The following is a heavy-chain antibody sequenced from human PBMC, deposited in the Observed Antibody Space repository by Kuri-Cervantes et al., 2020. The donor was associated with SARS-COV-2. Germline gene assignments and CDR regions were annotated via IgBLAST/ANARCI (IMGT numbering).Heavy chain of an antibody. D-gene: IGHD3-10*02. Sequence: GGSLRLSCTASGFTFTNHAMSWIRQAPGTGLEWVSVIPSGGNSYYPISVRGRFTISRDNSKNTVYLEMNTLRAEDTARYYCVSGEDTSTPDFDHWGLGTLVTVSS. CDR1: GFTFTNHA. CDR2: IPSGGNS. CDR3: VSGEDTSTPDFDH. V-gene: IGHV3-23*03. J-gene: IGHJ4*02.